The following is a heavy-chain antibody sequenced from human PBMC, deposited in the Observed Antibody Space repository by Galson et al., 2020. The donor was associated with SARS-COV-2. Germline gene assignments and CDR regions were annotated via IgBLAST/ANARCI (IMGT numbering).Heavy chain of an antibody. V-gene: IGHV4-61*05. CDR2: IYYSGST. CDR3: ARAHADMGPDPFDI. J-gene: IGHJ3*02. CDR1: GGSISSSSYY. D-gene: IGHD5-18*01. Sequence: SETLSLTCTVSGGSISSSSYYWGWIRQPPGKGLEWIGYIYYSGSTYYNPTLQSRVTISVDPSKNQFSLKLSSVTAADTAVYYCARAHADMGPDPFDIWGQGTRVTVSS.